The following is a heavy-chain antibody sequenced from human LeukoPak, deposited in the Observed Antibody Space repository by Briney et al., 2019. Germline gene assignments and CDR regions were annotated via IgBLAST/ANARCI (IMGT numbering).Heavy chain of an antibody. CDR2: ISSNGGNT. CDR1: GFTFRRYA. D-gene: IGHD5-12*01. J-gene: IGHJ4*02. CDR3: IEDAGYSAYDSLDS. Sequence: PGGSLRLSCSASGFTFRRYAMHWVRQAPGKGLEYISGISSNGGNTDHADSVKGRFTISRDNSKSTLYLQMSSLRPEDTAVYYCIEDAGYSAYDSLDSWGQGTLVTVSS. V-gene: IGHV3-64D*06.